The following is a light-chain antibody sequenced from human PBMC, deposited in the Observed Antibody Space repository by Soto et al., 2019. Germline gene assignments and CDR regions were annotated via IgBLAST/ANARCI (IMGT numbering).Light chain of an antibody. CDR3: QQSNDLVS. CDR1: QDINNY. V-gene: IGKV1-33*01. Sequence: DIQMTHSPSSLSASVGDIVTITCQASQDINNYVNWYQQKPGKAPKLLIFDASTLKTGVPSRFSGSGSVTDFSFTISSLQPEDIATYYCQQSNDLVSFGHGTRLEIK. J-gene: IGKJ5*01. CDR2: DAS.